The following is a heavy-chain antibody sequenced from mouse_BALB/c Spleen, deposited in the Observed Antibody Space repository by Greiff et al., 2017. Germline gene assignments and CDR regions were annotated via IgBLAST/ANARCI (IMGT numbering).Heavy chain of an antibody. Sequence: EVQGVESGGGLVKPGGSLKLSCAASGFTFSSYAMSWVRQTPEKRLEWVASISSGGSTYYPDSVKGRFTISRDNARNILYLQMSSLRSEDTAMYYCARGRNYYGYAMDYWGQGTSVTVSS. D-gene: IGHD1-1*01. V-gene: IGHV5-6-5*01. CDR1: GFTFSSYA. CDR3: ARGRNYYGYAMDY. J-gene: IGHJ4*01. CDR2: ISSGGST.